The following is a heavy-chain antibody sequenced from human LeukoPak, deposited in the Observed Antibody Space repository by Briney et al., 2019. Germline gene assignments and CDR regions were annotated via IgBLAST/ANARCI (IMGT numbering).Heavy chain of an antibody. V-gene: IGHV3-7*01. CDR1: GFTFSSYW. CDR2: IKQDGSEK. Sequence: PGGSLRLSCAASGFTFSSYWMSWVRQAPGKGLEWVANIKQDGSEKYYVDSVKGRFTISRDNAKNSLYLQMNSLRAEDTAVYYCAREGAYCGGDCYNNWGQGTLVTVSS. J-gene: IGHJ4*02. CDR3: AREGAYCGGDCYNN. D-gene: IGHD2-21*02.